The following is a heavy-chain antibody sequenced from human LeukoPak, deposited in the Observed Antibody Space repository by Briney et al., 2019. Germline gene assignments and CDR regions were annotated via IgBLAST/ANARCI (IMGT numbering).Heavy chain of an antibody. CDR3: ASGPRPPLGGRSAEYFQH. CDR2: IYPGDSDT. D-gene: IGHD2-15*01. V-gene: IGHV5-51*01. J-gene: IGHJ1*01. Sequence: GESLKISCKGSGYSFTSYWIGWVRQMPGKGLEWMGIIYPGDSDTRYSPSFQGQVTISADKSISTAYLQWSSLKASDTAMYYCASGPRPPLGGRSAEYFQHWGQGTLVTVSS. CDR1: GYSFTSYW.